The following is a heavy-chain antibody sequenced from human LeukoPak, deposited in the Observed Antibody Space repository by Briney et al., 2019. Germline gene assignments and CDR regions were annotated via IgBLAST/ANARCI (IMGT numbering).Heavy chain of an antibody. CDR2: INTDGSST. D-gene: IGHD1-7*01. CDR3: ARGSQGNWNYAHYYYYMDV. J-gene: IGHJ6*03. CDR1: GFTFDDYA. V-gene: IGHV3-74*01. Sequence: GGSLRLSCAASGFTFDDYAMHWVRQAPGKGLVWVSRINTDGSSTSYADSVKGRFTISRDNAKNTLYLQMNSLRAEDTAVYYCARGSQGNWNYAHYYYYMDVWGKGTTVTVSS.